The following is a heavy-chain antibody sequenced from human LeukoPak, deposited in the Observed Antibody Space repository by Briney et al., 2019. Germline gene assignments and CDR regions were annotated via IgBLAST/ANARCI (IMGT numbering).Heavy chain of an antibody. CDR2: ISYDGSFE. V-gene: IGHV3-30-3*01. D-gene: IGHD3-22*01. Sequence: PGGSLRLSCAASGFTFSSYTMHWVRQAPGKGLEWVALISYDGSFEYYADSVKGRFTISRDNSKNTLYLQMNSLRAEDTAVYYCAKVPYYYDGSGYIYFDYWGQGTLVTVSS. CDR1: GFTFSSYT. CDR3: AKVPYYYDGSGYIYFDY. J-gene: IGHJ4*02.